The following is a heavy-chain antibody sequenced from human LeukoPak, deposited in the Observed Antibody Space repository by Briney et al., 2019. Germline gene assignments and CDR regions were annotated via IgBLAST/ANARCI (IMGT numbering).Heavy chain of an antibody. CDR2: IIPIFGTA. J-gene: IGHJ5*02. V-gene: IGHV1-69*01. CDR1: GGTFSSYA. D-gene: IGHD3-10*01. CDR3: ARGVRGVQNWFDP. Sequence: GSSVKVSYKASGGTFSSYAISWVRQAPGQGLEWMGGIIPIFGTANYAQKFQGRVTITADESTSTAYMELSSLRSEDTAVYYCARGVRGVQNWFDPWGQGALVTVSS.